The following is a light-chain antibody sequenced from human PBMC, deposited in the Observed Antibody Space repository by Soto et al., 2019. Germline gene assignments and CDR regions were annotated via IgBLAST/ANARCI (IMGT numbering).Light chain of an antibody. CDR3: CAYAATYTYV. CDR2: QGY. J-gene: IGLJ1*01. V-gene: IGLV2-23*01. CDR1: GSDVGKYNL. Sequence: QSVLTQAASVSGSPGQSITISCTGTGSDVGKYNLVSWYQQHPGKAPKVMILQGYKRPSGVSNRFSGSKFGNTASLTISGLQAEDEAEYYCCAYAATYTYVFGTGTKVTVL.